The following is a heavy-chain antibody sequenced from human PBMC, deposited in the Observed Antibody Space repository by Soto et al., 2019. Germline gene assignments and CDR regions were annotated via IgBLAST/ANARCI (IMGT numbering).Heavy chain of an antibody. CDR1: GFTFSNYW. J-gene: IGHJ4*02. CDR2: IKGDVITT. Sequence: EVQLVESGGGLVQPGGSLRLSCVGSGFTFSNYWIHWVRQAPGEGLVWVSRIKGDVITTNYADSVKGRFTISRDNAKNTVFLQMNSLRAEDTAVYYCARGAFGAYYLDSWGQGTLVIVS. CDR3: ARGAFGAYYLDS. D-gene: IGHD3-3*01. V-gene: IGHV3-74*01.